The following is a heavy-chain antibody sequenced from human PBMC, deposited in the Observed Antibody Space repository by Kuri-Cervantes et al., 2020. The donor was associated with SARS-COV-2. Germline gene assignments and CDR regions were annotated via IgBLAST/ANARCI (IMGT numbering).Heavy chain of an antibody. J-gene: IGHJ6*02. V-gene: IGHV3-11*04. CDR3: ARDGSDDFWSGHELGMDV. Sequence: LSLTCAASGFTFSDYYMSWIRQAPGKGLEWVSYISSSSSTIYYADSVKGRFTISRDNAKNSLYLQMNSLRDEDTAVYYCARDGSDDFWSGHELGMDVWGQGTTVTVSS. CDR2: ISSSSSTI. D-gene: IGHD3-3*01. CDR1: GFTFSDYY.